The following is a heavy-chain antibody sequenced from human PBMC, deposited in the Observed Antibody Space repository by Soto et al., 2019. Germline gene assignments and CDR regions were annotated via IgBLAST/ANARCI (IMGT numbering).Heavy chain of an antibody. D-gene: IGHD2-15*01. J-gene: IGHJ6*02. CDR1: GYTFTSYD. CDR2: MKPKRGNT. CDR3: ARNVALYCSGGSCPSWNGMDV. Sequence: ASVKVSCKASGYTFTSYDINWVRQATGQGLEWMGWMKPKRGNTGYAQKFEGRVTMTRNTSISTAYMELSSLRSEDTAVYYWARNVALYCSGGSCPSWNGMDVWGQGTTVTVS. V-gene: IGHV1-8*01.